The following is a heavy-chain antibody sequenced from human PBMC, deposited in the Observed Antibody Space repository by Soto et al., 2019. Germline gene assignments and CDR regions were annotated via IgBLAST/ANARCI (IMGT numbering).Heavy chain of an antibody. Sequence: QVQLVQSGAEVKKPGASVKVSCKASGYTFTSYAISWVRQAPGQGLDWMGWMNPNSGNTGYAQKFQGRVTMTRNTSISTAYIEQRSMRSYDTTAYYCARGYSGRGDYWGQGTLVTVSS. CDR3: ARGYSGRGDY. CDR2: MNPNSGNT. CDR1: GYTFTSYA. D-gene: IGHD6-19*01. V-gene: IGHV1-8*01. J-gene: IGHJ4*02.